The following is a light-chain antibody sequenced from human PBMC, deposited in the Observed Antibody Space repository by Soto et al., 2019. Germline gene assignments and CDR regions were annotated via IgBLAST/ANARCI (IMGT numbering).Light chain of an antibody. Sequence: QSALTQPASVSGSPGQSITISCTGTSSDVGSYHYVSWFQQHPGKAPKLIIFEVSDRPSGVSTRFSGSKSGDTASLTISGLQADDEADYYCSSYTSGRDVYVLGGGTKVTVL. CDR1: SSDVGSYHY. CDR3: SSYTSGRDVYV. J-gene: IGLJ1*01. V-gene: IGLV2-14*01. CDR2: EVS.